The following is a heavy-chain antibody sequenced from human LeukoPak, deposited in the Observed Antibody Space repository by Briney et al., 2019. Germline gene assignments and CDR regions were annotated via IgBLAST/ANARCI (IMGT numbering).Heavy chain of an antibody. J-gene: IGHJ4*02. CDR2: IRSKAYGGTT. CDR3: TRDVDVLRFLEWLPYFDY. CDR1: GFTFSNYW. V-gene: IGHV3-49*04. D-gene: IGHD3-3*01. Sequence: GGSLRLSCAASGFTFSNYWMSWVRQAPGKGLEWVGFIRSKAYGGTTEYAASVKGRFTISRDDSKSIAYLQMNSLKTEDTAVYYCTRDVDVLRFLEWLPYFDYWGQGTLVTVSS.